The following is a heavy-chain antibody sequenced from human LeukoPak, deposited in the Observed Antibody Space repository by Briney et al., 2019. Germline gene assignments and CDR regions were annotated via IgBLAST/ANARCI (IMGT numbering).Heavy chain of an antibody. D-gene: IGHD6-6*01. CDR2: ISYDGSNK. CDR3: AREPLV. Sequence: GGSLRLSCAASGFAFNSYAMHWVRQAPGKGLEWVAVISYDGSNKYFADSVRGRFTISRDNSKNTLYLQMNSLRVEDTAVYYCAREPLVWGQGTLVTVSS. J-gene: IGHJ4*02. CDR1: GFAFNSYA. V-gene: IGHV3-30-3*01.